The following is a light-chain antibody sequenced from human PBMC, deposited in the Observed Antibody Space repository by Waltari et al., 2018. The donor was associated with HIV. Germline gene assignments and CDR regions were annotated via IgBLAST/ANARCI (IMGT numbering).Light chain of an antibody. CDR3: QSFDSGLTAVV. CDR1: SSNLGAGFD. J-gene: IGLJ2*01. CDR2: DTN. Sequence: QSVLTQPPSVSGAPGQRVSIPCPRSSSNLGAGFDPHWYQQLPGAAPRPLIYDTNNRPSGVPGRFSGSSSGTSASLAITGLQADDEADYYCQSFDSGLTAVVFGGGTKLTVL. V-gene: IGLV1-40*01.